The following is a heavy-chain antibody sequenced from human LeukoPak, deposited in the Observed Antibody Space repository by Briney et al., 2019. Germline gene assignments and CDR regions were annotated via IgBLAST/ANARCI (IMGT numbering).Heavy chain of an antibody. D-gene: IGHD5-18*01. CDR2: ISWNSGII. CDR3: AKDLLSTAMVPYYFDY. Sequence: GGSRSPSCAASGFTFDDYAMPWFRQAQGKGLEWASVISWNSGIIVYADSVKGRFTISRDNAKNSLYLQMISLRPEDTALYYCAKDLLSTAMVPYYFDYWGQGTLVTVSS. J-gene: IGHJ4*02. CDR1: GFTFDDYA. V-gene: IGHV3-9*01.